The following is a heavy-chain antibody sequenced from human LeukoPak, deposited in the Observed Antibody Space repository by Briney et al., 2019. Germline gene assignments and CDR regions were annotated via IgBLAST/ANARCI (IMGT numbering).Heavy chain of an antibody. CDR3: ARGGYYYDSGSFDWFDP. CDR2: INPNSGGT. D-gene: IGHD3-10*01. J-gene: IGHJ5*02. CDR1: GYTFTGYY. V-gene: IGHV1-2*04. Sequence: ASVKVACKASGYTFTGYYMHWVRQAPRQGLEWMGWINPNSGGTNYAQKFQGWVTMTRDTSISTAYMELSRLRSDDTAVYYCARGGYYYDSGSFDWFDPWGQGTLVTVYS.